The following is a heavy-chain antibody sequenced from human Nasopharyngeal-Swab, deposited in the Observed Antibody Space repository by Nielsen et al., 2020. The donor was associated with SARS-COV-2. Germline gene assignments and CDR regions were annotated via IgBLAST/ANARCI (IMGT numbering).Heavy chain of an antibody. Sequence: GGSLRLSCAASGFTFDDYAMHWVRQAPGKGLEWVSGISWNSGSIGYADSVKGRFTTSRDNAKNSLYLQMNSLRAEDTALYYCAKHLLSSGWYYFDYWGQGTLVTVSS. J-gene: IGHJ4*02. CDR1: GFTFDDYA. CDR3: AKHLLSSGWYYFDY. CDR2: ISWNSGSI. V-gene: IGHV3-9*01. D-gene: IGHD6-19*01.